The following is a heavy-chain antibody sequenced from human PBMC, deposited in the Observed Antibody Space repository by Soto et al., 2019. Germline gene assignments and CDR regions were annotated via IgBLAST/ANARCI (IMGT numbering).Heavy chain of an antibody. V-gene: IGHV3-23*01. D-gene: IGHD3-22*01. CDR1: GFTFSSYA. J-gene: IGHJ4*02. CDR2: ISGSGGST. CDR3: VKEYYYDTSGFAPFDF. Sequence: GSLRLSCAASGFTFSSYAMTWVRQAPGKGLEWVSTISGSGGSTYYADSVKGRFTISRDNSKNTLYLQMNSLRVEDTAVYYCVKEYYYDTSGFAPFDFWGQGTLVTVS.